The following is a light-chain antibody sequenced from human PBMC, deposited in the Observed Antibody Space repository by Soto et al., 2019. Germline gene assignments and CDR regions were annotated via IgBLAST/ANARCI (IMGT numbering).Light chain of an antibody. V-gene: IGKV3-11*01. CDR2: DAS. Sequence: EIVLTQSPATLSLSPGERDTLSCRASQSVSSYLAWYQQKPGQAPRLLIYDASNRATGIPARFSGSGSGTDFTLTISSLEPEDFAVYYCQQRSNWPPNTFGGGTKVEIK. CDR3: QQRSNWPPNT. CDR1: QSVSSY. J-gene: IGKJ4*01.